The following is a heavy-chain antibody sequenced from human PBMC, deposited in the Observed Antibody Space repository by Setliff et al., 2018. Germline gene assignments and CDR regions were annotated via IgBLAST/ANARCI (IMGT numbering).Heavy chain of an antibody. V-gene: IGHV1-18*01. CDR3: AISTLSICSGGTCPNAFDV. Sequence: ASVKVSCKASGYTFSDYGVSWVRQAPGQGLEWIGWISPHTGKAFYAPQFQGRVTMTTDTSTSAAYMELRSLRSDDTAVYYCAISTLSICSGGTCPNAFDVWGQGTMVTVSS. D-gene: IGHD2-15*01. CDR1: GYTFSDYG. J-gene: IGHJ3*01. CDR2: ISPHTGKA.